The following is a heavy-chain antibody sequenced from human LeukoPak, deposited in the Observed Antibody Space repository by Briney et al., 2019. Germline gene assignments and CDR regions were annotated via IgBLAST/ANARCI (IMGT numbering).Heavy chain of an antibody. CDR3: ARDVRLLEWLLESAYYYYYMDV. V-gene: IGHV4-39*07. CDR1: GFTFSSYS. J-gene: IGHJ6*03. Sequence: GSLRLSCAASGFTFSSYSMNWVRQAPGKGLEWIGSIYYSGSTYYNPSLKSRVTISVDTSKNQFSLKLSSVTAADTAVYYCARDVRLLEWLLESAYYYYYMDVWGKGTTVTVSS. CDR2: IYYSGST. D-gene: IGHD3-3*01.